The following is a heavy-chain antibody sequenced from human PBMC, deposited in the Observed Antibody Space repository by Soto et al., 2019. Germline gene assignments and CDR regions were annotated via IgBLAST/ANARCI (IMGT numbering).Heavy chain of an antibody. D-gene: IGHD2-2*01. J-gene: IGHJ6*02. V-gene: IGHV3-21*01. CDR2: INTNGGTR. CDR3: ARSSTSGDV. CDR1: GFTFSSYV. Sequence: ELQLVQGGGGLVKPGGSLTVSCAASGFTFSSYVMNWVRQAPGKGLEWVSSINTNGGTRYYADSVRGRFTISRDNAQNSLYLHMNSLRAADTAVYYCARSSTSGDVWGQGTTVTVSS.